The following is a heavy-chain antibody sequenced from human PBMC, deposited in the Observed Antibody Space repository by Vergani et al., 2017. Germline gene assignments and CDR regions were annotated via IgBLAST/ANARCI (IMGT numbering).Heavy chain of an antibody. CDR1: GGSISSGGYY. CDR3: ARGGYDYVWGSYNWYFDL. D-gene: IGHD3-16*01. Sequence: QVQLQESGPGLVKPSQTLSLTCTVSGGSISSGGYYWSWIRQPPGKGLEWIGEINHSGSTNYNPSLKSRVTISVDTSKNQFSLKLSSVTAADTAVYYCARGGYDYVWGSYNWYFDLWGRGTLVTVSS. V-gene: IGHV4-31*03. CDR2: INHSGST. J-gene: IGHJ2*01.